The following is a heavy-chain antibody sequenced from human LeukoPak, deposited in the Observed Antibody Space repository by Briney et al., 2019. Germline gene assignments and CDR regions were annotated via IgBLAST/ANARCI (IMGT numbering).Heavy chain of an antibody. CDR3: PRKYDSSGYYDY. V-gene: IGHV3-23*01. CDR1: GFTFSSYA. J-gene: IGHJ4*02. CDR2: ISGNGGSA. Sequence: GGSLRLSCAASGFTFSSYAMSWVRQAPGKGLEWVSAISGNGGSAYYTDSVKGRFTISRDNSKSTLYLQMDSLRAEDTAVYYCPRKYDSSGYYDYWGQGTLVTVSS. D-gene: IGHD3-22*01.